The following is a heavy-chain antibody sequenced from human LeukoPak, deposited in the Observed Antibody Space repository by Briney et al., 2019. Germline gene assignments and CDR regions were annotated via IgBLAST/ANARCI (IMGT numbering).Heavy chain of an antibody. CDR3: AKGLYRRLYLDYFDY. D-gene: IGHD1-26*01. Sequence: GGSLRLSCAASGFTFDDYAMHWVRQAPGKGLEWVSGISWNSGSIGYADSVKGRFTISRDNAKNSLYLQMNSLRAEDMALYCCAKGLYRRLYLDYFDYWGQGNVVTVSS. V-gene: IGHV3-9*03. J-gene: IGHJ4*02. CDR1: GFTFDDYA. CDR2: ISWNSGSI.